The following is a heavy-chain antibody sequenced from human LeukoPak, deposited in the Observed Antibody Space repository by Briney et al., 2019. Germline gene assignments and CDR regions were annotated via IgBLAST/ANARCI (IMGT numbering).Heavy chain of an antibody. CDR1: GYTFTSYA. V-gene: IGHV1-3*03. CDR2: INAGNGNT. J-gene: IGHJ6*03. Sequence: GASVKVSCKASGYTFTSYAMHWVRQAPGQRLEWMGWINAGNGNTKYSQEFQGRVTITRDTSASTAYMELSSLRSEDMAVYYCARTFPIYEPSPYSSSSEDYNYYMDVWGKGTTVTVSS. D-gene: IGHD6-6*01. CDR3: ARTFPIYEPSPYSSSSEDYNYYMDV.